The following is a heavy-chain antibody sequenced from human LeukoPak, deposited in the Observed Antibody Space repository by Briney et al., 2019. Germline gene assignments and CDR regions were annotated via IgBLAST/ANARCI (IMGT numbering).Heavy chain of an antibody. D-gene: IGHD3-16*01. CDR1: GYTFTNYY. V-gene: IGHV1-46*01. Sequence: ASVKVSCKASGYTFTNYYMHWVRQAPGQGLEWMGIINPSGGSTSYAQRFQGRVTMTRDTSTSTVYMELSSLRSEDTAVYYCARDLENYADFDYWGREPWSPSPQ. CDR3: ARDLENYADFDY. J-gene: IGHJ4*02. CDR2: INPSGGST.